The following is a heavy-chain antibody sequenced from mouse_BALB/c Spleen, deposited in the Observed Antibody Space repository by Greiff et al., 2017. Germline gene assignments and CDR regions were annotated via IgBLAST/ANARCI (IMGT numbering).Heavy chain of an antibody. CDR2: IDPYNGGT. V-gene: IGHV1S135*01. D-gene: IGHD2-3*01. CDR3: TRSLYDGYFHYYALDY. Sequence: VQLKESGPELVKPGASVKVSCKASGYAFTSYKMYWVKQSHGKSLEWIGYIDPYNGGTSYNQKFKGKATLTVDKSSSTAYMHLNSLTSEDSAVYYCTRSLYDGYFHYYALDYWGQGTSVTVSS. CDR1: GYAFTSYK. J-gene: IGHJ4*01.